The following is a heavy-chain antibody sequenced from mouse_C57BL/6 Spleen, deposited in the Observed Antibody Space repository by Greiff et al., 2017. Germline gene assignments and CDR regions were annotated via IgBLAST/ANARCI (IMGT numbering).Heavy chain of an antibody. V-gene: IGHV1-62-2*01. D-gene: IGHD1-1*01. CDR1: GYTFTEST. CDR2: FYPGSGSI. CDR3: ARHLPYYYGSSYGYFDV. Sequence: VKLQESGAELVKPGASVKLSCKASGYTFTESTIHWVKQRSGQGLEWIGWFYPGSGSIKYNEKFKDKATLTADKSSSTVYMELSRLTSEDSAVYFCARHLPYYYGSSYGYFDVWGTGTTVTVSS. J-gene: IGHJ1*03.